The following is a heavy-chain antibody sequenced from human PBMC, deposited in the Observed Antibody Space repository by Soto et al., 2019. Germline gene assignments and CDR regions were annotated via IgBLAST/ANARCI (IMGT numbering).Heavy chain of an antibody. D-gene: IGHD2-2*01. J-gene: IGHJ6*02. CDR2: ISYSGST. Sequence: SETLSLTCTVSGGSISSSSYCWGWIRQPPGKGLEWIGSISYSGSTYYNPSLKSRVTISVDTSKNQFSLKLSSVTAADTAVYYCARLHGYCISTSCYGYYGMEVWGQGTTVTVSS. CDR3: ARLHGYCISTSCYGYYGMEV. CDR1: GGSISSSSYC. V-gene: IGHV4-39*01.